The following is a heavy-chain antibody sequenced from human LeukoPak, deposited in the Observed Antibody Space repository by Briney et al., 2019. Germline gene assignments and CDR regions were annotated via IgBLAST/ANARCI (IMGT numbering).Heavy chain of an antibody. CDR1: GDSVSSNSAA. V-gene: IGHV6-1*01. D-gene: IGHD1-26*01. CDR2: TYYRSKWYN. J-gene: IGHJ4*02. CDR3: AKVRWALFDC. Sequence: SQTLSLTCDISGDSVSSNSAAWNWIRQSPSRGLEWLGRTYYRSKWYNDYAISVKSRMTINADTSKNQFSLQLNSVTPEDTAVYYCAKVRWALFDCWGQGTLVIVSS.